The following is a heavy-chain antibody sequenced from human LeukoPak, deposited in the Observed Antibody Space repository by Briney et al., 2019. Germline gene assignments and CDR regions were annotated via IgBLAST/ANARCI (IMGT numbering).Heavy chain of an antibody. Sequence: GGSLRLSCAASAFIFSTYEMNWVRQAPGKGLEWVSYISGRGTTIYYADSVKGRFTISRDNARNSLYLQMNSLRGEDTAVYYCARYIKGLYSSGIDYWGQGTLVTVSS. J-gene: IGHJ4*02. CDR3: ARYIKGLYSSGIDY. CDR2: ISGRGTTI. D-gene: IGHD6-19*01. V-gene: IGHV3-48*03. CDR1: AFIFSTYE.